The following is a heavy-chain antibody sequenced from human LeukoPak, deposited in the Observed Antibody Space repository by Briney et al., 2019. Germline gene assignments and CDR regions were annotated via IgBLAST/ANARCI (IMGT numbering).Heavy chain of an antibody. CDR1: GGSFSGYY. CDR3: ARTPGVSGAAAGTVDP. V-gene: IGHV4-34*01. D-gene: IGHD6-13*01. Sequence: PSETLSLTCAVYGGSFSGYYWSWIRQPPGKGLEWIGEINHSGSTNYNPSLKSRVTISVDTSKNQFSLKLSSVTAADTAVYYCARTPGVSGAAAGTVDPWGQGTLVTVSS. J-gene: IGHJ5*02. CDR2: INHSGST.